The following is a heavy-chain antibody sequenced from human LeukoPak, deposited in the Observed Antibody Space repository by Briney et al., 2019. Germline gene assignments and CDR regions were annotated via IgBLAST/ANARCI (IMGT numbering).Heavy chain of an antibody. J-gene: IGHJ4*02. CDR3: AHSGHNCSGGSCCRKEWTY. V-gene: IGHV2-5*02. Sequence: SGPTLVKPTQTLTLTCTFSGFSLSTSGVGVGWIRQPPGKALEWLALIYWDDDKRYSPSLKSRLTITKDTSKNQVVLTMTNMDPVDTATYYCAHSGHNCSGGSCCRKEWTYWGQGTLVTVSS. CDR2: IYWDDDK. CDR1: GFSLSTSGVG. D-gene: IGHD2-15*01.